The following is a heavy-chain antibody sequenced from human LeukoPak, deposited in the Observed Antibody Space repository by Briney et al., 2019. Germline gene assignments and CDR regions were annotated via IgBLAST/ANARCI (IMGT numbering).Heavy chain of an antibody. D-gene: IGHD2-2*01. CDR3: TTDGVHCSSTSCS. V-gene: IGHV3-15*01. CDR2: IKSKTDGGTT. J-gene: IGHJ5*02. CDR1: GFTFSNAW. Sequence: GGSLRLSCAASGFTFSNAWMSWVRQAPGKGLEWVGRIKSKTDGGTTDYAAPVKGRFTISRDDSKNTLYLQMNSLKTEDTAVCYCTTDGVHCSSTSCSWGQGTLVTVSS.